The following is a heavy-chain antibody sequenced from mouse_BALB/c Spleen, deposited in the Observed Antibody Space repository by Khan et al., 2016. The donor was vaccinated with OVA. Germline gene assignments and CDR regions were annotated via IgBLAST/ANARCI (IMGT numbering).Heavy chain of an antibody. CDR3: GSCNDGWFAY. J-gene: IGHJ3*01. D-gene: IGHD2-1*01. CDR1: GFTFSSFV. V-gene: IGHV5-9-3*01. CDR2: ISSAGSYT. Sequence: EVQLQESGGGLVKPGGSLKLSCAASGFTFSSFVMSWVRQTPEKRLEWVATISSAGSYTYYPASVQGRFTFSSDTAKNTLYLQMNTLRSEDTAIYYCGSCNDGWFAYWGQGTLVTVSA.